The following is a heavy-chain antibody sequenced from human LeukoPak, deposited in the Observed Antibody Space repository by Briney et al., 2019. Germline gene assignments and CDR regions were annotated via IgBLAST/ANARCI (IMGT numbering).Heavy chain of an antibody. CDR1: GFTFSSYG. CDR3: AKSSEEQWLVPFDY. D-gene: IGHD6-19*01. V-gene: IGHV3-30*18. Sequence: GSLRLSCAAPGFTFSSYGMHWVRQAPGKGLEWVAVISYDGSNKYCADSVKGRFTISRDNSKNTLYLQMNSLRAEDTAVYYCAKSSEEQWLVPFDYWGQGTLVTVSS. CDR2: ISYDGSNK. J-gene: IGHJ4*02.